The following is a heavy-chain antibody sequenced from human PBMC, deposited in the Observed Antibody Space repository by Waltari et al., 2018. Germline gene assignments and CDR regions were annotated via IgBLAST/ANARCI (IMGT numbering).Heavy chain of an antibody. CDR3: ASWIAAAGGNWFDP. V-gene: IGHV4-59*01. CDR1: GCSISSYS. J-gene: IGHJ5*02. CDR2: IYYSGST. Sequence: QVQLQESGPGLVKPSETLSLTCTVSGCSISSYSWSWLRQPPGKGLEWIGYIYYSGSTNYNPSLKSRVTISVDTSKNQFSLKLSSVTAADTAVYYCASWIAAAGGNWFDPWGQGTLVTVSS. D-gene: IGHD6-13*01.